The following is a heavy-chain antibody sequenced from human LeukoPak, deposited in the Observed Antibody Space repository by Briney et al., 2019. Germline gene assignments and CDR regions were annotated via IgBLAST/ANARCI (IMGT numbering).Heavy chain of an antibody. CDR1: GFTFSSYS. CDR2: ISSSSSYI. D-gene: IGHD2-2*02. J-gene: IGHJ4*02. CDR3: ARDGCSSTSRYTAY. Sequence: GGSLRLSCAASGFTFSSYSMNWVRQAPGKGLEWVSSISSSSSYIYYADSVKGRFTISRDSAKSSLYLQMNSLRAEDTAVYYCARDGCSSTSRYTAYRGQGTLVTVSS. V-gene: IGHV3-21*01.